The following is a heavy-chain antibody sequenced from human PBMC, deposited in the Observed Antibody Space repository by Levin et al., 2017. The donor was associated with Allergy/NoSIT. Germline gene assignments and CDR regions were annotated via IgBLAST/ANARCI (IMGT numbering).Heavy chain of an antibody. J-gene: IGHJ4*02. CDR3: AREENDDASSGRFRVAAY. Sequence: SETLSLTCVVYGGSFSGYEWGWIRQSPGRGLEWIGEVDHSDYPKYNPSLKSRVTMSVDTSKNQLSLKLASVTDADTAVYYCAREENDDASSGRFRVAAYWGQGTWVTVSS. V-gene: IGHV4-34*01. CDR2: VDHSDYP. CDR1: GGSFSGYE. D-gene: IGHD3-22*01.